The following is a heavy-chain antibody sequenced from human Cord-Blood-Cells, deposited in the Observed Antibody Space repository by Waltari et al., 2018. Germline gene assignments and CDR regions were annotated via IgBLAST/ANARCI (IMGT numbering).Heavy chain of an antibody. CDR2: IYHSGST. CDR1: GYSISSGYY. J-gene: IGHJ4*02. Sequence: QVQLQESGPGLVKPSETLSLTCAVSGYSISSGYYWGWIRQPPGKGLEWIGSIYHSGSTYYNPSLKSRVTISVDTSKNQFSLKLSSVTAADTAVYYWARLKYSSRSFDYWGQGTLVTVSS. D-gene: IGHD6-13*01. CDR3: ARLKYSSRSFDY. V-gene: IGHV4-38-2*01.